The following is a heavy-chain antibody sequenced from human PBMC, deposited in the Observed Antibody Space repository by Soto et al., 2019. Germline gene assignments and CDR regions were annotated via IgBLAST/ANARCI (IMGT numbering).Heavy chain of an antibody. D-gene: IGHD2-2*01. CDR2: ISYDGSNK. V-gene: IGHV3-30*03. CDR1: GFTFSSYG. CDR3: AVKRRMSSTSTNWFDP. Sequence: QVQLVESGGGVVQPGRSLRLSCAASGFTFSSYGMHWVRQAPGKGLEWVAVISYDGSNKYYADSVKGRFTISRDNSKNTLYLQMNSLRAEDTAVYYCAVKRRMSSTSTNWFDPWGQGTLVTVSS. J-gene: IGHJ5*02.